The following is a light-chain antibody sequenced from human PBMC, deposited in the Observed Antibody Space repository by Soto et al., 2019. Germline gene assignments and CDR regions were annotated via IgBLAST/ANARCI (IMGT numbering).Light chain of an antibody. CDR2: DAS. J-gene: IGKJ3*01. CDR1: QSVSTS. Sequence: IQMTQSPSTLSASVGDRVTITCRASQSVSTSLAWYQQKPGKAPNLLIYDASSLESGVPSRFSGSGSGTEFTLTISSLQPGDFATYYCQQYHSYSPFTFGPGTKVDIK. CDR3: QQYHSYSPFT. V-gene: IGKV1-5*01.